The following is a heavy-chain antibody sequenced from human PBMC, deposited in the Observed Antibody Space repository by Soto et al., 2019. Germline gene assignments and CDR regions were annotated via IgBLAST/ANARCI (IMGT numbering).Heavy chain of an antibody. D-gene: IGHD3-9*01. Sequence: ASVKVSCKASGYTFTSYGISWVRQAPGQGLEWMGWISAGNGNTKYSQKFQGRVTITRDTSASTAYMELSSLRSEDTAVYYCARDTYYDILTGPYYYYYGMDVWGQGTTVTVSS. CDR1: GYTFTSYG. V-gene: IGHV1-18*01. CDR2: ISAGNGNT. CDR3: ARDTYYDILTGPYYYYYGMDV. J-gene: IGHJ6*02.